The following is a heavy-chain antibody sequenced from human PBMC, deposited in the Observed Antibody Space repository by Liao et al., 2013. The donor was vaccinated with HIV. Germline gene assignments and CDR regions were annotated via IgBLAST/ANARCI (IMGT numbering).Heavy chain of an antibody. CDR2: INQSGST. V-gene: IGHV4-34*01. CDR1: GGSFSGYY. J-gene: IGHJ4*02. Sequence: QVQLQQWGAGLLKPSETLSLTCAVYGGSFSGYYWSWIRQSPGKGLEWIGEINQSGSTNYNPSLKSRVTISVETSKKQFSLKLSSVTAADTAVYYCARGSRYFDWILSGPRKITDALDYWGQGTLVTVSS. CDR3: ARGSRYFDWILSGPRKITDALDY. D-gene: IGHD3-9*01.